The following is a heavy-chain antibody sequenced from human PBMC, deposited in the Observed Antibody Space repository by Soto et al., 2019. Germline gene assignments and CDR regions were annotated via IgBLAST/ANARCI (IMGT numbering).Heavy chain of an antibody. Sequence: QVQLVQSGAEVKKPGTSVKVSCKASGSTFTSYDTNWVRQATRQGREWMGWMNPNSGNTGNAQQSQGIVTLTRNTSISTADMELSSLRSEDTAVYYSASGGAVAGTGDYWGQGTLVTVSS. J-gene: IGHJ4*01. CDR2: MNPNSGNT. V-gene: IGHV1-8*01. D-gene: IGHD6-19*01. CDR3: ASGGAVAGTGDY. CDR1: GSTFTSYD.